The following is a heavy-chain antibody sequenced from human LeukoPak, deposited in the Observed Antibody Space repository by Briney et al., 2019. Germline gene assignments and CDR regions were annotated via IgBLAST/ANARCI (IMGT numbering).Heavy chain of an antibody. CDR3: VRGGGWYKRGLDYYYYFMDV. V-gene: IGHV3-23*01. J-gene: IGHJ6*03. CDR2: ISGSGGST. D-gene: IGHD6-19*01. Sequence: GGSLRLSCAASAFTFSSYAMSWVRQAPGKGLEWVSAISGSGGSTYYADSVKGRFTISRDNSKNSLYLQMNSLRPEDTALYYCVRGGGWYKRGLDYYYYFMDVWGKGTTVTVSS. CDR1: AFTFSSYA.